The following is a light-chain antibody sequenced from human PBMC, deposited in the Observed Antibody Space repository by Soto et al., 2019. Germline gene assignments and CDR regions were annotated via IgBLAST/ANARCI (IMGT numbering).Light chain of an antibody. Sequence: QSALTQPPSVSAAPGQKVTISCSGSSSDIGRNYVSWYQHLPGTAPKLLIYENNKRPSGIPDQLSGSKSGSSATLGITGLQTGDEADYYCGTWDNSLTTYVFGPGTKVTVL. V-gene: IGLV1-51*02. J-gene: IGLJ1*01. CDR3: GTWDNSLTTYV. CDR1: SSDIGRNY. CDR2: ENN.